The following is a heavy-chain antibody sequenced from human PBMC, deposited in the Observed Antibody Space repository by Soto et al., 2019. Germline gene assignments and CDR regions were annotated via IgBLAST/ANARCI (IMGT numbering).Heavy chain of an antibody. Sequence: SETLSLTCTVSGGSISSGGYYWSWIRQHPGKGLEWIGYIYYSGSTYYNPSLKSRVTKSVDTSKNQFSLKLGSVTAADTAVYYCARAQYQLPYSPFDGMDVWGQGTTVTVSS. J-gene: IGHJ6*02. V-gene: IGHV4-31*03. CDR3: ARAQYQLPYSPFDGMDV. CDR1: GGSISSGGYY. CDR2: IYYSGST. D-gene: IGHD2-2*01.